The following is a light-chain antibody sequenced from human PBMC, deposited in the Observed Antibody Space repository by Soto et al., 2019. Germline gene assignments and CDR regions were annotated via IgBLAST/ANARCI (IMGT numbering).Light chain of an antibody. CDR1: QSVSNN. Sequence: EIVLTQSPGTLSLSPGERATLSCRASQSVSNNYLAWYQQKPGQAPRLLIYGASNRATGIPDRFSGSGSGTDFTLTISSLQSEDFALYYCHQYNYWPRSFGQGTKVDIK. CDR3: HQYNYWPRS. CDR2: GAS. J-gene: IGKJ1*01. V-gene: IGKV3D-15*01.